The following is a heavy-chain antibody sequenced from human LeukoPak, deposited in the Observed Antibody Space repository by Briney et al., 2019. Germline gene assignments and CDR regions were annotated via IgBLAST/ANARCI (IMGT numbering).Heavy chain of an antibody. CDR1: GFTFSSYA. J-gene: IGHJ4*02. CDR3: AGIGDYYDSSGHPSY. V-gene: IGHV3-23*01. D-gene: IGHD3-22*01. Sequence: GGSLRLSCAASGFTFSSYAMSWVRQAPGKGLEWVSALSGSGGSTYYADSVKGRFTISRDNSKNTLYLQMNSLRAEDTAVYYCAGIGDYYDSSGHPSYWGQGTLVTVSS. CDR2: LSGSGGST.